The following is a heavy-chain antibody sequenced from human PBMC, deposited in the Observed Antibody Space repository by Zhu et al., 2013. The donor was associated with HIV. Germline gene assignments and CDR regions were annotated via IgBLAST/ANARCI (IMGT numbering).Heavy chain of an antibody. Sequence: QVQLVQSGAEVKKAGASVKVSCKASGYTFTSYYIHWVRQAPGQGLEWMGIINPSGGSTTYAQKFQGRVTMTRDTSTSTVYMELSSLRSEDTAVYYCARDPRGIVVLGAPYFDYVGPGNPGHRLL. CDR1: GYTFTSYY. CDR3: ARDPRGIVVLGAPYFDY. D-gene: IGHD1-26*01. CDR2: INPSGGST. V-gene: IGHV1-46*01. J-gene: IGHJ4*02.